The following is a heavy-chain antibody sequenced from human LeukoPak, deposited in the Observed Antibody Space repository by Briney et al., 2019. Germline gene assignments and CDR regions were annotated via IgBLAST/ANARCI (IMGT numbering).Heavy chain of an antibody. V-gene: IGHV3-48*01. CDR3: ARDGPPAGSGDFGY. CDR1: GFSTSTYS. CDR2: IGSTSI. J-gene: IGHJ4*01. D-gene: IGHD3-10*01. Sequence: PGGSLRLSCAASGFSTSTYSMGWVRQAPGKGLEWVSYIGSTSIYAGSVKGRFTISRDNAKNSLYLQMNSLRAEDTAVYYCARDGPPAGSGDFGYWGQGTPVNGSS.